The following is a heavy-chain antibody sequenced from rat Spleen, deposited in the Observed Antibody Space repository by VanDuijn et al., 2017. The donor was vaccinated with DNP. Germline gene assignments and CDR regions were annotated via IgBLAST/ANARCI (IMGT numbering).Heavy chain of an antibody. J-gene: IGHJ2*01. CDR3: AREGITTSDYFDY. Sequence: EVQLVESGGGLVQSGRSLKLSCAASGFTFSDHNMAWVRQVPKKGLEWVATITNSGGSTYYRDSVKDRFTISRDNAESTLYLQMNSLRSEDTATYYCAREGITTSDYFDYWGQGVMVTVSS. D-gene: IGHD1-10*01. CDR1: GFTFSDHN. CDR2: ITNSGGST. V-gene: IGHV5-7*01.